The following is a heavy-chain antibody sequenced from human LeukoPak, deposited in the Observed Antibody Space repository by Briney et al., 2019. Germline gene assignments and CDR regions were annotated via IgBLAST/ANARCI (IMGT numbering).Heavy chain of an antibody. V-gene: IGHV3-48*03. CDR2: ISSSGSTI. D-gene: IGHD3-9*01. CDR1: GFTFSSDE. CDR3: ARAPRFDWFPTYYYFDY. Sequence: GGSLRLSCAASGFTFSSDEMNWGRQAPGKGLEWVSYISSSGSTIYYTDSVKGRFTISRDNAKCSLYLQMNSLRAEDSAVYYCARAPRFDWFPTYYYFDYWGQGTLVTVSS. J-gene: IGHJ4*02.